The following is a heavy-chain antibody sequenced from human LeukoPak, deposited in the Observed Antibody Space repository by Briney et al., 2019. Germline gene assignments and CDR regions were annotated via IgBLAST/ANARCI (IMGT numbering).Heavy chain of an antibody. V-gene: IGHV1-2*02. CDR1: GYSFTGYY. J-gene: IGHJ5*02. CDR2: INPNSGGT. CDR3: ARDRGSDIVLIPAAADRGNWFDP. D-gene: IGHD2-2*01. Sequence: ASVKVSCKASGYSFTGYYMHWVRQAPGQGLEWMGWINPNSGGTNYAQKFQGRVTMTRDTSISTAYMELSRLTSDDTAVYYWARDRGSDIVLIPAAADRGNWFDPWGQGTLVTISS.